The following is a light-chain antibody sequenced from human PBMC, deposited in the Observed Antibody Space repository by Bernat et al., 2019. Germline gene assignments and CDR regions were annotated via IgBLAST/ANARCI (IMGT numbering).Light chain of an antibody. Sequence: DVVMTQSPLSLLVTLGQPASISCRSSQSLVHTDGNTYLNWFHQRPGQPPRRLIHKVSNRDSGIPDRFSGSGSGTYFTLEISRVEAEDAGLYYCMQGTHWPLWTLGKGTKVEIE. CDR1: QSLVHTDGNTY. CDR2: KVS. V-gene: IGKV2-30*02. J-gene: IGKJ1*01. CDR3: MQGTHWPLWT.